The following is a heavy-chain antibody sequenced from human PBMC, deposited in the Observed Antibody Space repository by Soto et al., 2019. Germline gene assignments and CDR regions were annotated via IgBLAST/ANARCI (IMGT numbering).Heavy chain of an antibody. CDR2: TDGDGTGT. V-gene: IGHV3-74*01. CDR3: GSVFEY. CDR1: GFTFANYW. D-gene: IGHD4-17*01. Sequence: EVQVAESGGGLVQPGGSLRLSCATSGFTFANYWMHWVRQVPGKGLEWVARTDGDGTGTSYADSVKGRFTVSRDNAKSTVYLQMNSLRVEDTAVYYCGSVFEYWGQGTLATVSS. J-gene: IGHJ4*02.